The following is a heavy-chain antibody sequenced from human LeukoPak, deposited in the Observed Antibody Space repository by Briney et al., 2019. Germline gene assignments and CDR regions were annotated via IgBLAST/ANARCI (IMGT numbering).Heavy chain of an antibody. J-gene: IGHJ4*02. Sequence: PGGSLRLSCAASGFTFSSYSMNWVRQAPGKGLEWVSSISSSSSYIYYADSVKGRFTISRDNAKNSLYLQMNSLRAEDTAVYYCARVPNGYKDFDYWGQGTLVTVSS. CDR2: ISSSSSYI. V-gene: IGHV3-21*01. CDR1: GFTFSSYS. D-gene: IGHD5-24*01. CDR3: ARVPNGYKDFDY.